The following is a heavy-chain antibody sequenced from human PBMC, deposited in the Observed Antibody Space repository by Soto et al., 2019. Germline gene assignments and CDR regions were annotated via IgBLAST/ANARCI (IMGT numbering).Heavy chain of an antibody. V-gene: IGHV3-23*01. Sequence: EVQLLESGGGLVQPGGSLRLSCAASGFTFSSYVMTWVRQAPGKGLEWVSGLSSDGGDTYYADSVKGRFTISRDNSKNTLYLQMNSLRAEDTAVYYCAKVGGKTSGNVDYWGQGTLVTVSS. CDR1: GFTFSSYV. CDR2: LSSDGGDT. J-gene: IGHJ4*02. D-gene: IGHD5-12*01. CDR3: AKVGGKTSGNVDY.